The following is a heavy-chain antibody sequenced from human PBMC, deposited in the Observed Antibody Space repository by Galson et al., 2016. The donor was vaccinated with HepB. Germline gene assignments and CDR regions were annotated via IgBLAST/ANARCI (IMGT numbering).Heavy chain of an antibody. CDR1: GFIFSVHN. CDR2: ITGSSDTM. J-gene: IGHJ6*02. Sequence: SLRLSCAASGFIFSVHNMNWARQAPGKGLEWIAWITGSSDTMYYADSVKGRFTISRDNSKNTLYLQMNSLRAEDTALYYCARGSSGWYGGKNNYYDMGVWGQGTTVTVSS. CDR3: ARGSSGWYGGKNNYYDMGV. D-gene: IGHD6-19*01. V-gene: IGHV3-48*01.